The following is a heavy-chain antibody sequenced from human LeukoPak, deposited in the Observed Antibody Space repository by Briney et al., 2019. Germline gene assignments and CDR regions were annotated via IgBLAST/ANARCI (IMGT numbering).Heavy chain of an antibody. J-gene: IGHJ4*02. CDR2: INQDGSEN. CDR3: ARETSGGYSDH. V-gene: IGHV3-7*05. CDR1: GFTFSSYW. Sequence: PGGSLRLSCAASGFTFSSYWMGWVRQAPGKGLEWVANINQDGSENYYVDSVEGRFTISRDNAQNSLCLQMDILRAEDTAVYYCARETSGGYSDHWGQGTLVTVSS. D-gene: IGHD3-22*01.